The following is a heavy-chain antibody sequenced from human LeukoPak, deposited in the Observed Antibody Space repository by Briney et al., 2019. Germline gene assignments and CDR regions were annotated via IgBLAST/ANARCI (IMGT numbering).Heavy chain of an antibody. J-gene: IGHJ4*02. V-gene: IGHV3-30*03. CDR3: AREALSPLPAYGSGSPFDY. D-gene: IGHD3-10*01. Sequence: AGGSLRLSCAASRFTFSSYGMHWVRQAPGKGLEWVAVISYDGSNKYYADSVKGRFTISRDNAKNSLYLQMNSLRAEDTAVYYCAREALSPLPAYGSGSPFDYWGQGTLVTVSS. CDR1: RFTFSSYG. CDR2: ISYDGSNK.